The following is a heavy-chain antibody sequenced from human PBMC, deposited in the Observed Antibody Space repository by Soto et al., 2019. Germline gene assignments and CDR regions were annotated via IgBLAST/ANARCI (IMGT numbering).Heavy chain of an antibody. CDR2: IKSKTDGGTT. D-gene: IGHD3-22*01. V-gene: IGHV3-15*01. CDR3: TTGYYYDSSGYYYPGY. J-gene: IGHJ4*02. Sequence: AGGSLRLSCAASGFTFSNAWMSWVRQAPGKGLEWVGRIKSKTDGGTTDYAAPVKGRFTISRDDSKNTLYLQMNSLKTEDTAVYYCTTGYYYDSSGYYYPGYWGQGTLVTVSS. CDR1: GFTFSNAW.